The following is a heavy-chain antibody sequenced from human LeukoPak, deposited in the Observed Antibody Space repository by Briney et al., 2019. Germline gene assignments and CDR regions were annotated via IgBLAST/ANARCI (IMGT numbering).Heavy chain of an antibody. J-gene: IGHJ3*02. CDR2: ISIDGVNT. Sequence: GGSLRLSCAASGFTFSNYAMHWVRQAPGKGLDFVSSISIDGVNTDYASSVKGRFTVSRDNSKNTLYLQMGSLSAEDTAVYYCARDLALGDDAFDIWGQRTMVTVSS. CDR1: GFTFSNYA. D-gene: IGHD2-21*02. CDR3: ARDLALGDDAFDI. V-gene: IGHV3-64*01.